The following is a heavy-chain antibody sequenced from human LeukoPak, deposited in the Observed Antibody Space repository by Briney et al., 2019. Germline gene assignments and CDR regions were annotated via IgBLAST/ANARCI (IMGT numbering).Heavy chain of an antibody. V-gene: IGHV3-66*01. CDR1: GFTVSSNY. CDR3: AREVLDTAMALGY. J-gene: IGHJ4*02. CDR2: IYSGGTT. D-gene: IGHD5-18*01. Sequence: GGSLRLSCAASGFTVSSNYMSWVRQAPGKGLEWVSIIYSGGTTYYADSVKGRFTISRDNSKNTLYLQMNSLRAEDTAVYYCAREVLDTAMALGYWGQASLVTVSS.